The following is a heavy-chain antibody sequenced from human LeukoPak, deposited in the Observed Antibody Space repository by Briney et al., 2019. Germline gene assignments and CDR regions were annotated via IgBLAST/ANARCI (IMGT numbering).Heavy chain of an antibody. V-gene: IGHV5-51*01. D-gene: IGHD2-2*01. CDR3: ALQPGTDFDY. CDR2: INLSDSDT. J-gene: IGHJ4*02. CDR1: GYTFTTYW. Sequence: GESLKISCMWSGYTFTTYWIGWVRQTPGKGLEWMGIINLSDSDTRYSPPSQGQVTISADKSINTAYLQWTSLKASDTAMYYCALQPGTDFDYWGQGTPVSVSS.